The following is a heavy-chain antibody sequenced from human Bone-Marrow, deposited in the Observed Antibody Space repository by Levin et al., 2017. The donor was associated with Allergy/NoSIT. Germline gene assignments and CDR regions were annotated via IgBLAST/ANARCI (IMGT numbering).Heavy chain of an antibody. CDR1: GFSFSTEA. CDR3: AKDSEYSGYLPGQNPGNSFGPIDS. Sequence: HSGGSLRLSCAASGFSFSTEAMHWVRRAPGKGLEWVAILSSDATYKFYGDSAKGRFTISRDNSKNTVYLQMNSLRPEDTAIYYCAKDSEYSGYLPGQNPGNSFGPIDSWGQGTFVTVSS. J-gene: IGHJ4*02. D-gene: IGHD5-18*01. V-gene: IGHV3-30*18. CDR2: LSSDATYK.